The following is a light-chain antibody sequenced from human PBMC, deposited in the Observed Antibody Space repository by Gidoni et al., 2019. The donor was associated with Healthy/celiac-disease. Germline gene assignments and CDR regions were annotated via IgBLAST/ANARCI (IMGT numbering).Light chain of an antibody. Sequence: DVVMTQSPLSLPVTLGQPASISCRSSQSLLYSDGNTYLNWFQQRPGQSPRRLIYKVSNRDSGVPDRFSGSGSGTDFTLKISRVEAEDVGVYYCMQGTHWLWTFGQGTKVEIK. CDR1: QSLLYSDGNTY. V-gene: IGKV2-30*01. J-gene: IGKJ1*01. CDR3: MQGTHWLWT. CDR2: KVS.